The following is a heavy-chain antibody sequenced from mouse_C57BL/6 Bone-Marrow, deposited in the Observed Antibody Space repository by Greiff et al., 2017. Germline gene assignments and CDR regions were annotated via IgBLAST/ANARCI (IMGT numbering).Heavy chain of an antibody. J-gene: IGHJ2*01. V-gene: IGHV1-59*01. Sequence: QVHVKQPGAELVRPGTSVKLSCKASGYTFTSYWMHWVKQRPGQGLEWIGVIDPSDSYTNYNQKFKGKATLTVDTSSSTAYMQLSSLTSEDSAVYYCARFPTTVVEFDYWGQGTTLTVSS. CDR2: IDPSDSYT. CDR3: ARFPTTVVEFDY. CDR1: GYTFTSYW. D-gene: IGHD1-1*01.